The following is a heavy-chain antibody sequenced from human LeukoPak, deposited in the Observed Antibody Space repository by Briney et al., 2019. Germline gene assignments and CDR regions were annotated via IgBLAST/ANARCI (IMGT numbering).Heavy chain of an antibody. CDR1: GYTFSRYG. Sequence: ASVKVSCKASGYTFSRYGISWVRQAPGQGLEWMGWISGYNGNTKSAQKVQGRVTMTTDTSTSTAYMELRSLRSDDTAVYYCARDGDGGNSDYWGQGTLVTVSS. J-gene: IGHJ4*02. CDR2: ISGYNGNT. D-gene: IGHD4-23*01. V-gene: IGHV1-18*01. CDR3: ARDGDGGNSDY.